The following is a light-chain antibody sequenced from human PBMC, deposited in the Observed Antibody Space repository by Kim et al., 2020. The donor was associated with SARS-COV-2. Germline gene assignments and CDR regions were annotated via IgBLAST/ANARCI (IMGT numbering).Light chain of an antibody. Sequence: GQAITSSCTGSSSDVGGYNYVSWYQQHTGKAPKLMIYNVSNRPSGVSNRFSGSKSGNTASLTISGLQAEDESDYYCSSYTSSSTLVFGGGTQLTVL. J-gene: IGLJ3*02. CDR1: SSDVGGYNY. CDR2: NVS. CDR3: SSYTSSSTLV. V-gene: IGLV2-14*03.